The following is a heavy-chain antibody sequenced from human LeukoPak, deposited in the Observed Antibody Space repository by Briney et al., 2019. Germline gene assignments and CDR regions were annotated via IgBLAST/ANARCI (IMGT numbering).Heavy chain of an antibody. D-gene: IGHD3-22*01. CDR3: ARDGGYHSSGPFDY. V-gene: IGHV3-33*01. J-gene: IGHJ4*02. Sequence: GGSLRLSCAASGFTFSSHGMHWVRQAPGKGLEWVSIIWYDGSDEYYADSVKGRFTISRDNSKNTLYLQMNSLRAEDTDVYYCARDGGYHSSGPFDYWGQGTLVTVSS. CDR2: IWYDGSDE. CDR1: GFTFSSHG.